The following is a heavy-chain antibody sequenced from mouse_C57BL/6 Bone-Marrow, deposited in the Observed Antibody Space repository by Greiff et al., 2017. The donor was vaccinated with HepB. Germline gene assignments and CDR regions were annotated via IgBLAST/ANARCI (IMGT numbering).Heavy chain of an antibody. D-gene: IGHD1-1*01. J-gene: IGHJ2*01. CDR1: GYAFSSSW. V-gene: IGHV1-82*01. CDR2: IYPGDGDT. CDR3: ASGGSSFDY. Sequence: VQLQESGPELVKPGASVKISCKASGYAFSSSWMNWVKQRPGKGLEWIGRIYPGDGDTNYNGKFKGKATLTADKSSSTAYMQLSSLTSEDSAVYFCASGGSSFDYWGQGTTLTVSS.